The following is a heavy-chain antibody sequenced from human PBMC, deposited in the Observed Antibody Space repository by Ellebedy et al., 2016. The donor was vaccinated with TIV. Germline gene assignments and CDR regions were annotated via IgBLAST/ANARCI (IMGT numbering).Heavy chain of an antibody. J-gene: IGHJ3*02. CDR3: ARGGKMGATVEKRAFDI. V-gene: IGHV3-48*04. Sequence: GESLKISCAASGFTFNNAWMTWVRQAPGKGLEWISYISGSSLTIYYADSVKGRFTISRDNAKNTLCLQMNSLRAEDTAVYYCARGGKMGATVEKRAFDIWGQGTMVTVSS. CDR1: GFTFNNAW. CDR2: ISGSSLTI. D-gene: IGHD1-26*01.